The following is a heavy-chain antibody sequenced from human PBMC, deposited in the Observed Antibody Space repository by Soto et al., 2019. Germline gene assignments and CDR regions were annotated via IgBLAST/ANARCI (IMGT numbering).Heavy chain of an antibody. V-gene: IGHV3-49*04. D-gene: IGHD5-12*01. CDR1: GFTFSSYA. CDR2: IRNDIYDETT. CDR3: TRGRDGYNPYYFLY. J-gene: IGHJ4*02. Sequence: PGGSLRLSCAASGFTFSSYATSWVRQAPGKGLEWLGFIRNDIYDETTEYAASVKGRIIISRDDSKSMAYLQMDSLKTEDTGVYYCTRGRDGYNPYYFLYWGQGALVTVSS.